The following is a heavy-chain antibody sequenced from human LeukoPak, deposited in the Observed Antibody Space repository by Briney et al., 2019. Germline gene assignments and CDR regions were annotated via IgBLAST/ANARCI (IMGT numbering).Heavy chain of an antibody. CDR1: GFTFSSYS. CDR2: ISSSSSYI. Sequence: GGSLRLSCAASGFTFSSYSMNWVRQAPGKGLEWVSSISSSSSYIYYADSVKGRFTISRDNAKNSLYLQMNSLRAEDTAVYYCARATDFWSGYFAFDIWGQGTMVTVSS. CDR3: ARATDFWSGYFAFDI. V-gene: IGHV3-21*04. D-gene: IGHD3-3*01. J-gene: IGHJ3*02.